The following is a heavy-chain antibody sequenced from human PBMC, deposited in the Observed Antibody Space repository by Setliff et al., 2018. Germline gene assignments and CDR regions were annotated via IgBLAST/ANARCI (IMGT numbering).Heavy chain of an antibody. Sequence: SETLSLTCTVSGGSIRNYYWSWIRQPPGKGLEWIGYIYYSGTTNYNPLFKSRVTISVDRPKNQFSLKLSSVTAADTGVYYCARDSALHSYHYDSGGYLDYWGQGALVTVSS. CDR2: IYYSGTT. J-gene: IGHJ4*02. D-gene: IGHD3-22*01. CDR3: ARDSALHSYHYDSGGYLDY. V-gene: IGHV4-59*01. CDR1: GGSIRNYY.